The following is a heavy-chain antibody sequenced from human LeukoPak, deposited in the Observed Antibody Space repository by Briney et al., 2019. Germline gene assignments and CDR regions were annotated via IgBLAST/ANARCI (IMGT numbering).Heavy chain of an antibody. J-gene: IGHJ4*02. CDR1: GYSFTSYW. V-gene: IGHV5-51*01. CDR3: AIGGDLTGYYNIPFDY. CDR2: IYPGDSDT. D-gene: IGHD3-9*01. Sequence: GESLKISCKGSGYSFTSYWIGWVRQMPGKGLEWMGIIYPGDSDTRYSPSFQGQVTISADKSISTAYLQWSSLKASDTAMYYCAIGGDLTGYYNIPFDYWGQGTLVTVSS.